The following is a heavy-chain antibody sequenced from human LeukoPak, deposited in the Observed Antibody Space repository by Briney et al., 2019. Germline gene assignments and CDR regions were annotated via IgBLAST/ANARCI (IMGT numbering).Heavy chain of an antibody. J-gene: IGHJ6*02. Sequence: PGRSLRLSCAASGFTFSSSGIHWVRQAPGKGLEWVAFIRYDRSDKYHADSVKGRFTISRDNSKNTLYLQVNSLRPEDTAVYYCARGVGSSWYEARGGYYGMDVWGQGTTVTVSS. D-gene: IGHD6-13*01. CDR3: ARGVGSSWYEARGGYYGMDV. V-gene: IGHV3-30*02. CDR2: IRYDRSDK. CDR1: GFTFSSSG.